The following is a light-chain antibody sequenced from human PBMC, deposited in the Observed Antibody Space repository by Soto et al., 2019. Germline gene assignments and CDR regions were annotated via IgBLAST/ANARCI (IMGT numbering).Light chain of an antibody. CDR3: QHSNSYSEA. Sequence: DIQMTQSPSTLSGSVGDRVTITCRASQTISSWLDWYEQKPGKAPKLLIYKASTLKSGVPSRFSGSGSGTEFTLTISSLPPDDFATYYCQHSNSYSEAFGQGPKVEIK. CDR1: QTISSW. CDR2: KAS. J-gene: IGKJ1*01. V-gene: IGKV1-5*03.